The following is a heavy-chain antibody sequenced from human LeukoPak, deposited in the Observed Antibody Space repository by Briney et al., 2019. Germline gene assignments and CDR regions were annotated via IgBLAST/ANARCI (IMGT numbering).Heavy chain of an antibody. CDR2: IYYSGNA. V-gene: IGHV4-59*08. Sequence: IGYIYYSGNADSNPSLKSRVTMSVDTSRNQFSLKLTSVTAADTAVYYCARHEPLGRGAWDYWGQGILVTVSS. D-gene: IGHD1-14*01. CDR3: ARHEPLGRGAWDY. J-gene: IGHJ4*02.